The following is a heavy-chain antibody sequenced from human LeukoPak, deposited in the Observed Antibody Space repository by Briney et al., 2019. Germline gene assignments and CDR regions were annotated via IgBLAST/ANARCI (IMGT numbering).Heavy chain of an antibody. CDR3: TGNYYGSGSYADFDY. Sequence: GGSLRLSCAASGFAASGFTFSTFGMHWVRQASGKGLEWVGRIRSTANGYATAYAASVKGRFTISRDDSKNTAYLQMDSLKTEDTAVYYCTGNYYGSGSYADFDYWGQGTLVTVSS. D-gene: IGHD3-10*01. CDR2: IRSTANGYAT. J-gene: IGHJ4*02. CDR1: GFAASGFTFSTFG. V-gene: IGHV3-73*01.